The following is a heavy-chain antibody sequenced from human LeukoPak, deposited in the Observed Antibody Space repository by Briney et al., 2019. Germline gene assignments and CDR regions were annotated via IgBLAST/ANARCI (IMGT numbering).Heavy chain of an antibody. V-gene: IGHV2-5*01. CDR1: GFSLSTSGVG. J-gene: IGHJ6*03. D-gene: IGHD3-16*01. CDR2: IYWNDDK. CDR3: THETEALGEWGYYYYYMDV. Sequence: SGPTLVKPTQTLTLTCTFSGFSLSTSGVGVGWIRQPPGKALEWLALIYWNDDKRYSPSLKSRLTITKDTSKNQVVLTMTNMDPVDTATYYCTHETEALGEWGYYYYYMDVWGKGTTVTVSS.